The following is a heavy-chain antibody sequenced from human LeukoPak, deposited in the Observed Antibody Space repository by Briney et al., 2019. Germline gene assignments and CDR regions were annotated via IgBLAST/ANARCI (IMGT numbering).Heavy chain of an antibody. D-gene: IGHD3-9*01. CDR1: GYTFTSYY. J-gene: IGHJ6*03. V-gene: IGHV1-46*01. Sequence: ASVKVSCKASGYTFTSYYMHWVRQAPGQGLEWMGMINPSGGSTTYAQKFQGRVTMTRDMSTSTVYMELSSLRSEDTAVYYCARDGRYYDILTGYHYYMDVWGKGTTVTVSS. CDR2: INPSGGST. CDR3: ARDGRYYDILTGYHYYMDV.